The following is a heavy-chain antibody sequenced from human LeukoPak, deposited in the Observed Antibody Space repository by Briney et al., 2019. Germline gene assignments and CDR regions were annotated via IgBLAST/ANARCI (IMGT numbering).Heavy chain of an antibody. Sequence: PGGSLRLSCAASGFTFTNYAMNWVRQAPEKGLEWVSTIHGGGDVTYYADSVKGRFTISRDNSRNTLYLQMNSLRAEDTAVYYCAKALSSSFYYFDLGGRGNLVTVSS. CDR1: GFTFTNYA. D-gene: IGHD3-16*02. CDR3: AKALSSSFYYFDL. V-gene: IGHV3-23*01. J-gene: IGHJ2*01. CDR2: IHGGGDVT.